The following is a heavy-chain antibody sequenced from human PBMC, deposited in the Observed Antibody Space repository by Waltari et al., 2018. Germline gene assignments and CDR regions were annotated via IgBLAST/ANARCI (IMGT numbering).Heavy chain of an antibody. V-gene: IGHV1-69*04. CDR3: ARVWYSSSWTPWLYFDY. D-gene: IGHD6-13*01. CDR2: LIPSLGIA. Sequence: QVQLVQSGAEVKKPGSSVKVSCKASGGTFSSYAISWVRQAPGQGLEWMGGLIPSLGIANYAQKCQGRVTITADESTSTAYMERSSLRSEDTAVYYCARVWYSSSWTPWLYFDYWGQGTLVTVSS. CDR1: GGTFSSYA. J-gene: IGHJ4*02.